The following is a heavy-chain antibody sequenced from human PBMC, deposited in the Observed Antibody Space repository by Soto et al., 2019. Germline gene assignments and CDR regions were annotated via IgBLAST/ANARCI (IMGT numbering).Heavy chain of an antibody. V-gene: IGHV4-4*02. J-gene: IGHJ4*02. CDR2: IYHSGNT. Sequence: QVQLQESGPGLVKPSGTLSLTYAVSGGSISSSNWWSWVRQPPGKGLEWIGEIYHSGNTNYNPSLKSRATMAVDKSRNQFSLKLSSVTAADTAVYYCARRWGEGRVDYWGQGTLVTVSS. CDR1: GGSISSSNW. CDR3: ARRWGEGRVDY. D-gene: IGHD3-10*01.